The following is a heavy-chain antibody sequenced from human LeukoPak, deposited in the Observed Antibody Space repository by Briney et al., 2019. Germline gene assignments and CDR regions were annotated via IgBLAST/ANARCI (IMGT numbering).Heavy chain of an antibody. Sequence: GASVKVSCKASGYTFTGYYMHWVRQAPGQGLEWMGWINPNSGGTNYAQKFQGRVTMTRDTSISTAYMELSRLRSDDTAVYYCARDGVLRYFDWLLTVAFDIWGQGTMVTVSS. V-gene: IGHV1-2*02. D-gene: IGHD3-9*01. CDR3: ARDGVLRYFDWLLTVAFDI. CDR1: GYTFTGYY. J-gene: IGHJ3*02. CDR2: INPNSGGT.